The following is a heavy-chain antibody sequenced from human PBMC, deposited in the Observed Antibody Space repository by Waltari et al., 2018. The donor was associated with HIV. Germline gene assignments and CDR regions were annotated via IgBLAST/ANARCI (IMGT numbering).Heavy chain of an antibody. CDR1: GCTFINAW. J-gene: IGHJ4*02. Sequence: EVQLVESGGGVVKLGGSLRVSCAASGCTFINAWMGWVRQAPGKGLEWGGRVKSETDGETTDYAAPVKGRFTISREDSKNTLYLQMNSLTTEDTAVYYCTTGDIVVVTDYWGQGTLVTVSS. D-gene: IGHD2-21*02. CDR3: TTGDIVVVTDY. CDR2: VKSETDGETT. V-gene: IGHV3-15*01.